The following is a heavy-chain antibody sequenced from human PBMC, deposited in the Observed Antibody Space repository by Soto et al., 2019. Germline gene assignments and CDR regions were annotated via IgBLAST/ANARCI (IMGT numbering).Heavy chain of an antibody. J-gene: IGHJ4*02. CDR2: MNPNSGNT. V-gene: IGHV1-8*01. CDR3: ARLKQDYAVA. CDR1: GYTFTSYD. D-gene: IGHD3-16*01. Sequence: QVQLVQSGAEVKKPWASVKVSCKASGYTFTSYDINWVRQATGQGLEWMGWMNPNSGNTAYAQKLEGRVTMTRNTSISTAYMELSSLRSEDTAVYYCARLKQDYAVAWGQGTLVTVSS.